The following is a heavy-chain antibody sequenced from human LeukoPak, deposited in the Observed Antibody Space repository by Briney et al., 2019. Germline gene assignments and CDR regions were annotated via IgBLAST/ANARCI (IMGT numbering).Heavy chain of an antibody. CDR3: ARGTFFEIVVALDY. Sequence: PGGSLRLSCAASGFTFSSYAMHWVRQAPGKGLEWVAVISYDGSNKYYADSVKGRFTISRDNSKNTLYLQMNSLRAEDTAVYYCARGTFFEIVVALDYWGQGTLVTVSS. V-gene: IGHV3-30-3*01. CDR2: ISYDGSNK. D-gene: IGHD3-22*01. CDR1: GFTFSSYA. J-gene: IGHJ4*02.